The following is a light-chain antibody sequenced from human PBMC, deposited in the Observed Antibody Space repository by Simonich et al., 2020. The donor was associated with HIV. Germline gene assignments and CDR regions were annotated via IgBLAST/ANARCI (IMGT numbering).Light chain of an antibody. CDR2: DAS. CDR3: QQYNNWPLF. J-gene: IGKJ2*01. CDR1: QSVSSN. Sequence: EIVMTQSPATLSVSPGERATLSCRASQSVSSNLAWYQQKPGQAPRLLTFDASTRATGVPAKFSGSGSGTEFTLTINSMQSEDFAVYYCQQYNNWPLFFGQGAKLEIK. V-gene: IGKV3-15*01.